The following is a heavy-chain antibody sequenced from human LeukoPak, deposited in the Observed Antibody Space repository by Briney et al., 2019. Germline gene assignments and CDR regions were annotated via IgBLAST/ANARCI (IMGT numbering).Heavy chain of an antibody. J-gene: IGHJ4*02. Sequence: GGSLRLSCAASGFTFSSYWMSWVRQAPGKGLEWVANIKQDGSEKYYVDSVKGRFTISRDNAKNSLYLQMNSLRAEDTAVYYCARASSGRYFAFIDYWGLGTLVTVSS. D-gene: IGHD1-26*01. V-gene: IGHV3-7*01. CDR1: GFTFSSYW. CDR3: ARASSGRYFAFIDY. CDR2: IKQDGSEK.